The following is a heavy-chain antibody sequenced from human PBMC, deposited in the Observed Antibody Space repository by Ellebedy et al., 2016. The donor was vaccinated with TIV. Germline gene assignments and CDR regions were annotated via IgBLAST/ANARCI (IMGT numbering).Heavy chain of an antibody. CDR2: MSGSGSST. Sequence: PGGSLRLSCTASGFTVNNAWMSWVRQAPGKGLEWVSAMSGSGSSTYYADSVKGRFTISRDNSKNTVYLQMNSLRAEDTALYYCAKDIELELPCYFDYWGQGTLVIVSS. D-gene: IGHD1-7*01. CDR1: GFTVNNAW. V-gene: IGHV3-23*01. CDR3: AKDIELELPCYFDY. J-gene: IGHJ4*02.